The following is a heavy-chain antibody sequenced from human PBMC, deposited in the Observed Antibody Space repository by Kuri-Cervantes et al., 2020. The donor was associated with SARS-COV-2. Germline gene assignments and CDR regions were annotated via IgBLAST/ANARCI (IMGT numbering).Heavy chain of an antibody. V-gene: IGHV1-24*01. Sequence: ASVKVSCKVSGYTLTELSMHWVRQAPGKGLEWMGGFDPEDGETIYAQKFQGRVTMTGDTSTDTAYMELSSLRSEDTAVYYCATTDTAMVPEFDYWGQGTLVTVSS. CDR2: FDPEDGET. CDR3: ATTDTAMVPEFDY. J-gene: IGHJ4*02. D-gene: IGHD5-18*01. CDR1: GYTLTELS.